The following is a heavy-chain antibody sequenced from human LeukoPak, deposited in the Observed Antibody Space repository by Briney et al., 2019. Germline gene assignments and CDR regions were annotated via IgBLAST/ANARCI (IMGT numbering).Heavy chain of an antibody. CDR3: AKDQQQLVPYYYYYYGMDV. CDR2: ISSSSSTI. CDR1: GFTFSSYS. J-gene: IGHJ6*02. D-gene: IGHD6-13*01. V-gene: IGHV3-48*01. Sequence: GGSLRLSCAASGFTFSSYSMNWVRQAPGKGLEWVSYISSSSSTIYYADSVKGRFTISRDNSKNTLYLQMNSLRAEDTAVYYCAKDQQQLVPYYYYYYGMDVWGQGTTVTVSS.